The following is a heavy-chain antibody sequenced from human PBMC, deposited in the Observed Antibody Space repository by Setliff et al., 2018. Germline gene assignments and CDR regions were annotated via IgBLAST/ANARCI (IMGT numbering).Heavy chain of an antibody. V-gene: IGHV3-7*01. CDR2: IKQDGSEK. CDR3: XXXHVXGSQYYYYYYGMDV. D-gene: IGHD3-10*01. CDR1: GFTFSRYW. Sequence: GGSLRLSCAASGFTFSRYWMSWVRQAPGKGLEWVANIKQDGSEKYYVDSVKGRFTISXXXAKXSXXXXXXXXXXXXXXXXXXXXXHVXGSQYYYYYYGMDVWGQGTTVTVSS. J-gene: IGHJ6*02.